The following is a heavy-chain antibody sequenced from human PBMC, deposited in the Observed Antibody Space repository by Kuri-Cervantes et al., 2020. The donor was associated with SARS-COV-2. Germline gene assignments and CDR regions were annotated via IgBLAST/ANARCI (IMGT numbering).Heavy chain of an antibody. J-gene: IGHJ5*02. V-gene: IGHV4-34*01. D-gene: IGHD2-2*02. CDR1: GGSFSGYY. CDR2: INHSGST. Sequence: SQTLSLPCAVYGGSFSGYYWSWIRQPPGKGLEWIGEINHSGSTNYNPSLKSRVTISVDTSKNQFSLKLSSVTAADTAVYYCASEQPSRYCSSTSCYTWGQGTLVTVSS. CDR3: ASEQPSRYCSSTSCYT.